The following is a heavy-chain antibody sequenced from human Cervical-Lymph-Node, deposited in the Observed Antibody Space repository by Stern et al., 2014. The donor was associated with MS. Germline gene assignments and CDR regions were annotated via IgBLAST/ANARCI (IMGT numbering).Heavy chain of an antibody. V-gene: IGHV2-70*04. D-gene: IGHD3-3*01. CDR2: IDWNDKT. CDR3: ARMMGSGYRHYFDY. J-gene: IGHJ4*02. CDR1: GFSIITSGTR. Sequence: QVTLKESGPALVKPTQTLTLTCTFSGFSIITSGTRVSWIRQPPGKALEWLARIDWNDKTCYNTSLMSRLTISKDTSKNQVVLTMTNMDPVDTATYYCARMMGSGYRHYFDYWGQGISVTVSS.